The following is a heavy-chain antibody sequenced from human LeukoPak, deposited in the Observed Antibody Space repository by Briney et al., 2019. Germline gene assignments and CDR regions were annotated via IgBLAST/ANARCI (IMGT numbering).Heavy chain of an antibody. J-gene: IGHJ4*02. CDR1: GGSISSSSYY. V-gene: IGHV4-39*01. Sequence: SETLSLTCTVSGGSISSSSYYWGWIRQPPGKGLEWIGSIYYRGSTYYNPSLESRVTISVDTSKNQLSLKLSSVTAADTAVYYCARHEGDGYNSFDYWGQGTLVTVSS. D-gene: IGHD5-24*01. CDR3: ARHEGDGYNSFDY. CDR2: IYYRGST.